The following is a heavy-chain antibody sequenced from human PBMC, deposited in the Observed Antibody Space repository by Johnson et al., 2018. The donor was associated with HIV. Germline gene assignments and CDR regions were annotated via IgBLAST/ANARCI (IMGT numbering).Heavy chain of an antibody. D-gene: IGHD1-26*01. J-gene: IGHJ3*02. V-gene: IGHV3-20*04. CDR3: AIIPPGGAGKGADAFDI. CDR2: ISWNGGST. CDR1: GFTFDDYG. Sequence: VQLVESGGGVVRPGGSLRLSCAASGFTFDDYGMSWVRQTPGKGLEWVSGISWNGGSTGYADSVKGRFTISRDNSKNTLYLQMNSLSAEDTAVYYCAIIPPGGAGKGADAFDIWGQGTMVTVSS.